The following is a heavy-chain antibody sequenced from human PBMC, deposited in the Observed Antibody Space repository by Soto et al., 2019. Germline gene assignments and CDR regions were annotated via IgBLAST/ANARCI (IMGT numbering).Heavy chain of an antibody. J-gene: IGHJ3*02. Sequence: QVQLVQSGAEVKKPGASVKVSCKASGYTFTSYGISWVRQAPGQGLEWMGWISAYNGNTNYAQKLQGTVNMTADISTSTAYMELRILRYDDAAIYYCARDSPGVQLESLADAFDNGGQGTMVTVSS. CDR2: ISAYNGNT. V-gene: IGHV1-18*01. D-gene: IGHD1-1*01. CDR1: GYTFTSYG. CDR3: ARDSPGVQLESLADAFDN.